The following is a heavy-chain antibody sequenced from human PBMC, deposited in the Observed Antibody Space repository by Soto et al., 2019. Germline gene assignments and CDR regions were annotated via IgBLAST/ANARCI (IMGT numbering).Heavy chain of an antibody. CDR1: GYTFSAYA. V-gene: IGHV1-3*05. CDR3: MKVPGH. Sequence: QVQLVQSGAEEKKPGASVKVSCKASGYTFSAYAIHWVRQAPGQRLEWMGWINAGNGNTKYSQKFQGRVTFTRDTAASTAYMELRSLRSEDTAVYYCMKVPGHWGQGTLVTVSS. CDR2: INAGNGNT. J-gene: IGHJ4*02.